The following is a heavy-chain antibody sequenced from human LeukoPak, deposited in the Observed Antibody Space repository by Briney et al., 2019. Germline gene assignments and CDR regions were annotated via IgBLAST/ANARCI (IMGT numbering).Heavy chain of an antibody. J-gene: IGHJ3*01. D-gene: IGHD3-10*01. V-gene: IGHV3-7*01. CDR1: GFTFSSYW. CDR3: ATNYF. CDR2: IMKDGSKK. Sequence: GGSLRLSCAASGFTFSSYWMGWVRQAPGKGLEWVANIMKDGSKKDYVDSVKGRFTISRDNAKNSLFLHMNSLGVEDTAVYYCATNYFWGQGTMVTVSS.